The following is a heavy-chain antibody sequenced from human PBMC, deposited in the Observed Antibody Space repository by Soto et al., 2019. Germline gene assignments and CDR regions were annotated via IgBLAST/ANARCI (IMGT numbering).Heavy chain of an antibody. J-gene: IGHJ5*02. D-gene: IGHD1-1*01. CDR2: IYYSGST. CDR1: GGSISSYY. Sequence: SETLSLTCTVSGGSISSYYWSWIRQPPGKGLEWIGYIYYSGSTNYNPSLKSRVTISVDTSKNQFSLKLGSVTAADTAVYYCARGTNPNKGWFDPWGQGTLVTVSS. CDR3: ARGTNPNKGWFDP. V-gene: IGHV4-59*01.